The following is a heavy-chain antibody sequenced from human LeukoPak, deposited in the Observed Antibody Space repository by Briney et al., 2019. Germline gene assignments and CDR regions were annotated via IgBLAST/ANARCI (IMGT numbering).Heavy chain of an antibody. CDR2: IYFSGRT. J-gene: IGHJ4*02. CDR1: GGSISTYY. V-gene: IGHV4-59*01. D-gene: IGHD6-19*01. CDR3: ARGEFSSGWAY. Sequence: PSETLSLTCTVSGGSISTYYWSWIRQPPGRGLEWIGYIYFSGRTNSNPSLKTRVTTSVDTSKNQFSLKLSSVTAADTAVYFCARGEFSSGWAYWGQGTLVTVSS.